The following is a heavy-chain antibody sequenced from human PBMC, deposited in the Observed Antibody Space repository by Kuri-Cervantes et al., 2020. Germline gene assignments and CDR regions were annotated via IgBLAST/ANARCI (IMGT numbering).Heavy chain of an antibody. V-gene: IGHV3-74*01. CDR2: INSDGSST. Sequence: GESLKSSCAASGFTFSSYWMHWVRQAPGKGLVWVSRINSDGSSTSYADSVKGRFTISRDNAKNTLYLQMNSLRAEDTAVYYCATTTSYYYYYGMDVWGQGTTVTVSS. D-gene: IGHD1-26*01. J-gene: IGHJ6*02. CDR3: ATTTSYYYYYGMDV. CDR1: GFTFSSYW.